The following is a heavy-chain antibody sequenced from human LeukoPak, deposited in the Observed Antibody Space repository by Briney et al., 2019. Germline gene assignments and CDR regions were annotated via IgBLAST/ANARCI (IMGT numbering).Heavy chain of an antibody. CDR3: ARVGYGDYAWFDP. CDR1: GGSISSGSYY. Sequence: PSETLSLTCTVSGGSISSGSYYWSWIRQPAGKGLEWIGRIYTSGSTNYNPSLKSRVTISVDTSKNQFSLKLSSVTAADTAVYCCARVGYGDYAWFDPWGQGTLVTVSS. CDR2: IYTSGST. D-gene: IGHD4-17*01. J-gene: IGHJ5*02. V-gene: IGHV4-61*02.